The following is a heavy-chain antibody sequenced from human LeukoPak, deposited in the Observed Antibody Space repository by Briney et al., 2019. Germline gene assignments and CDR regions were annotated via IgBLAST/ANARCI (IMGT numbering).Heavy chain of an antibody. J-gene: IGHJ6*03. Sequence: PSETLSLTCTVSGYSISSGYYWGWIRQPPGKGLEWIGSIYHSGSTYYNPSLKSRVTISVDTSKNQFSLKLSSVTAADTAVYYCASQRGGYYYYYMDVWGKGTTVTVSS. CDR1: GYSISSGYY. D-gene: IGHD3-16*01. CDR2: IYHSGST. V-gene: IGHV4-38-2*02. CDR3: ASQRGGYYYYYMDV.